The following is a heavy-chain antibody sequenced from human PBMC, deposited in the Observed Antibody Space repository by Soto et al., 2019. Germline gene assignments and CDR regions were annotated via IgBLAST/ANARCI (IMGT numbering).Heavy chain of an antibody. J-gene: IGHJ3*01. CDR1: GFTFSNYA. CDR3: AKDSISYNGIYDAFDV. Sequence: VQLLESGGGLVQPGGSLRLSCEASGFTFSNYAMAWVRHTPGEGPEWVSTIGGGDDIFYAESVQGRFIISRDDSRSTMYLQMDNLRVEDTAIYFCAKDSISYNGIYDAFDVWGQGTVVTVSS. D-gene: IGHD3-3*02. CDR2: IGGGDDI. V-gene: IGHV3-23*01.